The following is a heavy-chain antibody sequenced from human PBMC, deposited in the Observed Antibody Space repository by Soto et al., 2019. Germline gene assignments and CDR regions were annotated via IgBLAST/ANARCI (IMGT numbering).Heavy chain of an antibody. J-gene: IGHJ4*02. D-gene: IGHD5-12*01. CDR2: IIPILGIA. Sequence: QVQLVQSGAEVKKPGSSVKVSCKASGGTFSSYTISWVRQAPGQGLEWMGRIIPILGIANYAQKFQGRVTITAGKSTSTAYMELSSLRSEDTAVYYCARSIRVNSGYDLGLDYWGQGTLVTVSS. CDR3: ARSIRVNSGYDLGLDY. CDR1: GGTFSSYT. V-gene: IGHV1-69*02.